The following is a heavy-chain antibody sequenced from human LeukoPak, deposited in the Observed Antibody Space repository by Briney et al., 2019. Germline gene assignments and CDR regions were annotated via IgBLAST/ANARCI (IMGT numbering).Heavy chain of an antibody. CDR3: ARGAEYYAIWRGCAGYSDY. CDR2: IYHRGST. J-gene: IGHJ4*02. Sequence: NASETLSLTCTVSGYSISNGYYWGWIRQPPGKGLEWVGSIYHRGSTYYNPSLRSRVTISLDRSKKKFSLKLTSVTAADTAVYFCARGAEYYAIWRGCAGYSDYWGQGISVTVSS. D-gene: IGHD3-3*01. CDR1: GYSISNGYY. V-gene: IGHV4-38-2*02.